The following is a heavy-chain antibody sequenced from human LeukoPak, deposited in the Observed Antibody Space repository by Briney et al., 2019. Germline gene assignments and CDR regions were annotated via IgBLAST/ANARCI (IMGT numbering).Heavy chain of an antibody. D-gene: IGHD3-3*01. CDR1: GYTFTGYY. Sequence: GASVKVSCKASGYTFTGYYMHWVRQAPGQGLEWMGWINPNSGGTNYAQKFQGRVTMTRDTSISTAYMELSRLRSDDTAVYHCARDTYYDFWSGYYTGDYWGQGTLVTVSS. J-gene: IGHJ4*02. V-gene: IGHV1-2*02. CDR2: INPNSGGT. CDR3: ARDTYYDFWSGYYTGDY.